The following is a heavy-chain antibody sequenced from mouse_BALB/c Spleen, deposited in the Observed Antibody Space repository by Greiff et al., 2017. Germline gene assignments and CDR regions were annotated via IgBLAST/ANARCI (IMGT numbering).Heavy chain of an antibody. CDR3: ERQSPITTVVATSGWYFEV. CDR1: GFTFSSYG. V-gene: IGHV5-6*01. CDR2: ISSGGSYT. Sequence: EVKVVESGGDLVKPGGSLKLSCAASGFTFSSYGMSWVRQTPDKRLEWVATISSGGSYTYYPDSVKGRFTISRDNAKNTLYLQMSSLKSEDTAMYYCERQSPITTVVATSGWYFEVWGAGTTVTVSS. J-gene: IGHJ1*01. D-gene: IGHD1-1*01.